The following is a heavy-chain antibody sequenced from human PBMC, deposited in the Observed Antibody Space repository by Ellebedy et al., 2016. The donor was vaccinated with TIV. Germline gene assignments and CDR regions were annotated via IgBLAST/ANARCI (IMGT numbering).Heavy chain of an antibody. Sequence: GGSLRLSCAGSGLTVSSSYMTWVRQAPGKGLEWVSVIYSSGDAYYADSVKGRFTISKDSSKNTLDLQMSSLRAEDTAIYYCAQGYRFGLLDYWGQGTLVTVSS. V-gene: IGHV3-53*01. CDR1: GLTVSSSY. D-gene: IGHD3/OR15-3a*01. CDR3: AQGYRFGLLDY. J-gene: IGHJ4*02. CDR2: IYSSGDA.